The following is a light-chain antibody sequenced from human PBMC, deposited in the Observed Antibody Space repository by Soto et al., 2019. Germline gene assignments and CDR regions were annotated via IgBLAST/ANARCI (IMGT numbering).Light chain of an antibody. J-gene: IGLJ1*01. Sequence: VLAQPPSASGSPGQSVTISCTGTSSDVGAYDYVSWYQQHPGKAPKLMIYEINKRPSGVPDRFSGSKSGNTASLTVSGLQAEDEADYYCSSFAGSNNFPYVFGTGTKVTVL. CDR1: SSDVGAYDY. V-gene: IGLV2-8*01. CDR2: EIN. CDR3: SSFAGSNNFPYV.